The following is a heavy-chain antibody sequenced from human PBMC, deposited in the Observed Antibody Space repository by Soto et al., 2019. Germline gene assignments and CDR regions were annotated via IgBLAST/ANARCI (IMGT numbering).Heavy chain of an antibody. CDR1: GYTFYDYD. CDR2: MNPYSGNT. D-gene: IGHD3-16*01. CDR3: ARGRFRRTWFDP. Sequence: QVQLVQSGAEVKKPGASVKVSCKASGYTFYDYDINWVRQAAGQGLEWMGWMNPYSGNTGYAQKFQGRVIMTIDTSITPAHLELSSLTFEDTAIYYCARGRFRRTWFDPWGQGTLVTVSS. V-gene: IGHV1-8*01. J-gene: IGHJ5*02.